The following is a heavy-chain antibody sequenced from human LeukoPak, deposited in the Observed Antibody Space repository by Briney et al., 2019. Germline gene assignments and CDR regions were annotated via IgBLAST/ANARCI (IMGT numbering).Heavy chain of an antibody. CDR1: GGSISSSSYY. CDR3: ARYYDSSGYWGYLDY. D-gene: IGHD3-22*01. CDR2: IYYSGTT. J-gene: IGHJ4*02. Sequence: SETLSLTCTVSGGSISSSSYYWGWIRQPPGKGLEWIGTIYYSGTTYYNPSLKSRVTISVDTSKNQFSLKLSSVTAADTAVYYCARYYDSSGYWGYLDYWGQGTLVTVSS. V-gene: IGHV4-39*07.